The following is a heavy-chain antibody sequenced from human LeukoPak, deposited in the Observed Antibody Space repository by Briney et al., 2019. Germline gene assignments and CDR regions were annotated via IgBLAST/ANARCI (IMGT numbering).Heavy chain of an antibody. V-gene: IGHV4-4*02. CDR1: GGSISSSNW. CDR2: IYHSGST. CDR3: ARFSGSYTLDY. Sequence: SETLSLTCAVSGGSISSSNWWSWVRQPPGKGLEWIGEIYHSGSTNYNPSLKSRVTMSVDKSKNQFSLKLSSVTAADTAVYYCARFSGSYTLDYWGQETLVTVSS. D-gene: IGHD1-26*01. J-gene: IGHJ4*02.